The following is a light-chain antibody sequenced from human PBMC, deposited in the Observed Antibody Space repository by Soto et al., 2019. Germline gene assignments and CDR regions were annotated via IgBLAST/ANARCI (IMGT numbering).Light chain of an antibody. J-gene: IGLJ1*01. CDR3: AAWDDSLNGYV. CDR1: SSNIGTNA. Sequence: SVLTQPPSGSGTPGQRVTISCSGGSSNIGTNAVNWYQQLPGTAPKLLIYNNNQRPSGVPDRFSGSKSGTSASLAISGLQSEDEADYYCAAWDDSLNGYVFGTGT. CDR2: NNN. V-gene: IGLV1-44*01.